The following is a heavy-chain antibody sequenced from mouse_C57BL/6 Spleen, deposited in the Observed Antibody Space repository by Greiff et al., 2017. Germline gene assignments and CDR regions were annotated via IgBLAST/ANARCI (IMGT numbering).Heavy chain of an antibody. CDR3: ARGYGSSYFAWFAY. CDR2: IDPANGNT. J-gene: IGHJ3*01. CDR1: GFNIENTY. D-gene: IGHD1-1*01. V-gene: IGHV14-3*01. Sequence: VQLQQSVAELVRPGASVKLSCTASGFNIENTYMHWVKQRPEQGLVWIGRIDPANGNTKYAPKFQGKATITADTSSNTAYLQLSSLTSEDTAIYYWARGYGSSYFAWFAYWGQGTLVTVSA.